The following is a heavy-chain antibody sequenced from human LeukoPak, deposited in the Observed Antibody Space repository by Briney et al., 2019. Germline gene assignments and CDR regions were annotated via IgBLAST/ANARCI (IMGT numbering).Heavy chain of an antibody. CDR2: INQSGNT. Sequence: SETLSLTCAVYGGSFSGYYWSWIRQSPGKGLEWIGEINQSGNTNYNPSLKSRISISVDTSKNQLSLKLSSVTAADTAVYFCAREAVYARGAFDIWGQGTMVTVSS. CDR3: AREAVYARGAFDI. V-gene: IGHV4-34*01. D-gene: IGHD2-8*01. J-gene: IGHJ3*02. CDR1: GGSFSGYY.